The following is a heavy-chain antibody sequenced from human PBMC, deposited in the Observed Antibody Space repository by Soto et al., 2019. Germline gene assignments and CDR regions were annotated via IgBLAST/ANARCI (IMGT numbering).Heavy chain of an antibody. CDR3: AKVIGWTTVTTPGFDY. V-gene: IGHV3-23*01. Sequence: GGSLRLSCAASGFTFSSYAMSWVRQAPGKGLEWVSAISGSGGSTYYADSVKGRFTISGDNSKNTLYLQMNGLRAEDTAVYYCAKVIGWTTVTTPGFDYWGQGTLVTVSS. CDR2: ISGSGGST. CDR1: GFTFSSYA. J-gene: IGHJ4*02. D-gene: IGHD4-17*01.